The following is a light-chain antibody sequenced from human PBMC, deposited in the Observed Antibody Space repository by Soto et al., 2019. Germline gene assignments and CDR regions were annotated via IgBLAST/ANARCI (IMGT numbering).Light chain of an antibody. CDR1: QTIGRTY. V-gene: IGKV3-20*01. CDR2: GTS. J-gene: IGKJ4*01. Sequence: EIVLRQFPGILSLYPGEKATLSCRASQTIGRTYLAWYQQKPGQAPRLLIFGTSSRSTGIPDRFSGSGSGTDFTLSISRREPEDFSVYYCQQHAGSPLLTFGGGTKVDIK. CDR3: QQHAGSPLLT.